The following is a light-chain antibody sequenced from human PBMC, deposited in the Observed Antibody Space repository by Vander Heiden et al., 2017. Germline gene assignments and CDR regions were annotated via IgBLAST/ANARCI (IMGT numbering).Light chain of an antibody. Sequence: DIQMTKSPSSLSASVGDRVTITCRASQSISSYLNWYQQKPGKAPKLLIYAASRLQSGVPSRFSGSGSGTDFTLTISSLRPEDFATYYCQQRYSTPHTFGQGTKLEIK. V-gene: IGKV1-39*01. J-gene: IGKJ2*01. CDR3: QQRYSTPHT. CDR2: AAS. CDR1: QSISSY.